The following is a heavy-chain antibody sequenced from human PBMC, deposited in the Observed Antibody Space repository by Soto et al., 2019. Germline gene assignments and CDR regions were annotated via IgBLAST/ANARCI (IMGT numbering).Heavy chain of an antibody. J-gene: IGHJ6*02. D-gene: IGHD6-13*01. CDR1: GGSISSGGYY. CDR3: ARDSPAAGPLNYYGMDV. V-gene: IGHV4-31*03. Sequence: QVQLQESGPGLVKPSQTLSVTCTVSGGSISSGGYYWTWIRQHPGKGLEWIGFIYHSGSTKYNPSLPSRVTMSVDMSKNQFSLELSSVTAADTAVYYCARDSPAAGPLNYYGMDVWGQGTTVTVSS. CDR2: IYHSGST.